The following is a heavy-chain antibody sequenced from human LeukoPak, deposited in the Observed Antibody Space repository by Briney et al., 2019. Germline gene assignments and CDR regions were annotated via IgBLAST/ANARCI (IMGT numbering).Heavy chain of an antibody. J-gene: IGHJ4*02. Sequence: SETLSLTWAVYGGSFSGYYWSWMRQPPGQGLESIGEINHSGGTNYNPSLKSRVTISVDTSKNQFSLKLSSVTAADTAVYYCASRGAVAGIADYWGQGTLVTVSS. D-gene: IGHD6-19*01. V-gene: IGHV4-34*01. CDR1: GGSFSGYY. CDR3: ASRGAVAGIADY. CDR2: INHSGGT.